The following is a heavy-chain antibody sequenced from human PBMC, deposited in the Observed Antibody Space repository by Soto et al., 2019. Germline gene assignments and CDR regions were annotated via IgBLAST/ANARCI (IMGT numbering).Heavy chain of an antibody. CDR1: GYSFMKYG. V-gene: IGHV1-18*01. D-gene: IGHD2-2*01. Sequence: VASVKVSCKGFGYSFMKYGINWVRQAPGQGLEWVGWISPYSGYTHSAQKFHGRLTLTTDTAASTAYMELRILRSADTARYYCAREASVLIPAAQPSRFDSWGQGTLVTVSS. CDR3: AREASVLIPAAQPSRFDS. CDR2: ISPYSGYT. J-gene: IGHJ4*02.